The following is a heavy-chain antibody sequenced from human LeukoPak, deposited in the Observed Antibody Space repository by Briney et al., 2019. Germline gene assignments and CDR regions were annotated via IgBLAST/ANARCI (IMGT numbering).Heavy chain of an antibody. CDR1: GFTICSYS. Sequence: GGSLRLSCAASGFTICSYSMNRVRQAPGKGLEWVSSISSSSSYIYYADSVKGRFTISRDNAKNSLYLQMNSLRAEDTAVYYCATGTSCNDVYYFDYLGQGTLVTVCS. J-gene: IGHJ4*02. CDR3: ATGTSCNDVYYFDY. V-gene: IGHV3-21*01. D-gene: IGHD1-1*01. CDR2: ISSSSSYI.